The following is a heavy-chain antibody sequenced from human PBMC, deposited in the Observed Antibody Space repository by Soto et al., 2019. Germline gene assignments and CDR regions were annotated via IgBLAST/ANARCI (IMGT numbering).Heavy chain of an antibody. D-gene: IGHD6-6*01. J-gene: IGHJ4*02. CDR1: GFTFSNYV. Sequence: PGGSLRLSWAASGFTFSNYVMHWVRQAPGKGLEWVAIIWYDGNDKYYADFVKGRFTISRDNAKNTVSLQMNSLRAEDTAVYYCARDRHSSSSGYFEYWGQGTLVTVSS. CDR2: IWYDGNDK. CDR3: ARDRHSSSSGYFEY. V-gene: IGHV3-33*01.